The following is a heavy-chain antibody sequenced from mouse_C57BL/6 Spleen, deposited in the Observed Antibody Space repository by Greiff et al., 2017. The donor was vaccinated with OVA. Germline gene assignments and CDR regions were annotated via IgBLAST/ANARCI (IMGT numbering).Heavy chain of an antibody. J-gene: IGHJ3*01. Sequence: QVQLQQSGAELVKPGASVKISCKASGYAFSSYWMNWVKQRPRKGLEWIGQIYPGDGDTNYNGKFKGKATLTADKSSSTAYMQLSSLTSEDSAVYFCAGYYDYDEGFAYWGQGTLVTVSA. CDR1: GYAFSSYW. CDR3: AGYYDYDEGFAY. D-gene: IGHD2-4*01. CDR2: IYPGDGDT. V-gene: IGHV1-80*01.